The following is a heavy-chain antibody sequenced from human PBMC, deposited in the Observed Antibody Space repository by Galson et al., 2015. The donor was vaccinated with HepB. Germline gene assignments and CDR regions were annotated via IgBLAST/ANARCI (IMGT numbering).Heavy chain of an antibody. V-gene: IGHV1-69*13. CDR1: GGTFSSYA. CDR2: IIPIFGTA. Sequence: SVKVSCKASGGTFSSYAISWVRQAPGQGLEWMGGIIPIFGTANYAQKFQGRVTITADESTSTAYMELSSLRSEDTAVYYCARTNWNFYGMDDWGQVTTVTVSS. D-gene: IGHD1-1*01. CDR3: ARTNWNFYGMDD. J-gene: IGHJ6*02.